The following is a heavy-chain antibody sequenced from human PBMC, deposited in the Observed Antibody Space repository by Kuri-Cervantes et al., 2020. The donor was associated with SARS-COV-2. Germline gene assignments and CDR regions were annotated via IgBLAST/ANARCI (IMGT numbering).Heavy chain of an antibody. CDR3: ARDGGGYYDSSGYYGQLGFDY. J-gene: IGHJ4*02. CDR1: GFTFSSYS. V-gene: IGHV3-48*02. CDR2: ISSSSSTI. Sequence: GESLKISWAASGFTFSSYSMNWVRQAPGKGLEWVSYISSSSSTIYYADSVKGRFTISRDNAKNSLYLQMNSLRDEDTAVYYCARDGGGYYDSSGYYGQLGFDYWGQGTLVTVSS. D-gene: IGHD3-22*01.